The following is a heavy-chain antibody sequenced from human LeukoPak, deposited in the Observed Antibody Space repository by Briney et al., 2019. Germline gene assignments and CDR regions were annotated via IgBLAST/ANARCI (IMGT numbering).Heavy chain of an antibody. CDR3: ARGIAAAGIGSNGY. V-gene: IGHV3-48*04. J-gene: IGHJ4*02. CDR1: GFTFSSYS. Sequence: GGSLRLSCAASGFTFSSYSMNWVRQAPGKGLEWVSYISSSGSTIYYADSVKGRFTISRDNAKNSLYLQMNSLRAEDTAVYYCARGIAAAGIGSNGYWGQGTLVTVSS. D-gene: IGHD6-13*01. CDR2: ISSSGSTI.